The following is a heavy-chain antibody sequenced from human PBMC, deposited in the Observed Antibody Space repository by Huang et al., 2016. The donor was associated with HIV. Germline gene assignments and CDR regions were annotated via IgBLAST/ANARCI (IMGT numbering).Heavy chain of an antibody. CDR3: AKDRVAGTGHCFDP. CDR1: GFSFSSFT. V-gene: IGHV3-23*01. CDR2: IRGSDNAT. J-gene: IGHJ5*02. Sequence: EVKLLESGGGLVQPGGSLRFSCAGSGFSFSSFTMTWVRQAPGKVLGWGSSIRGSDNATFYADSVKGRFTISREDSKNTLYLQMKSLGVDDTAVYYCAKDRVAGTGHCFDPWGQGTLVTVSS. D-gene: IGHD6-19*01.